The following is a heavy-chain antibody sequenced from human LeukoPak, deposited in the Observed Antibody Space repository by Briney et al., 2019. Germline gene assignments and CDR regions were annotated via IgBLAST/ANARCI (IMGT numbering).Heavy chain of an antibody. V-gene: IGHV4-39*02. J-gene: IGHJ3*02. CDR1: GGSISSSSYY. CDR2: IYYSGST. D-gene: IGHD2-2*01. Sequence: SGTLSLTCTVSGGSISSSSYYWGWIRQPPGKGLEWIGSIYYSGSTYYNPSLKSRVTISVDTSKNQFSLKLSSVTAADTAVYYCVRDGGVVVSTAPAVFDIWGQGTMVTVS. CDR3: VRDGGVVVSTAPAVFDI.